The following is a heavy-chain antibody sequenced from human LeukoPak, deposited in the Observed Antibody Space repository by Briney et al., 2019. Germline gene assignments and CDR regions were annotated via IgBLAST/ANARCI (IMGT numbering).Heavy chain of an antibody. Sequence: GGSLRLSCAASPFTFSSYGMHWVRQAPGKGLEWVAFIRYDGSNKYYADSVKGRFTISRDNSKNTLYLQMNSLRAEDTAVYYCAKGRGYSGYSDYWGQGTLVTVSS. J-gene: IGHJ4*02. CDR3: AKGRGYSGYSDY. D-gene: IGHD5-12*01. CDR1: PFTFSSYG. CDR2: IRYDGSNK. V-gene: IGHV3-30*02.